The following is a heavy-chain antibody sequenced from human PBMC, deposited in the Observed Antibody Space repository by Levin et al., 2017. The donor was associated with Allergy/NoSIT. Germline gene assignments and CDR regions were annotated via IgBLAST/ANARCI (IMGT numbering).Heavy chain of an antibody. V-gene: IGHV3-23*01. D-gene: IGHD3-16*01. CDR2: VSGDGETT. CDR3: AKEGGRAEAATGGFGYCYYGLDV. CDR1: GFTFSNYA. J-gene: IGHJ6*02. Sequence: PGGSLRLSCAASGFTFSNYAMRWVRQAPGKGLEWVSGVSGDGETTYYADSVKGRFTISRDNSTNTVYLQMNSLRAGDTAVYYCAKEGGRAEAATGGFGYCYYGLDVWGHGTKVTVSS.